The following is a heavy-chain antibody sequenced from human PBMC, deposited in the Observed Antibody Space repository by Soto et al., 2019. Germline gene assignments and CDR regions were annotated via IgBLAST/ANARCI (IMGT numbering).Heavy chain of an antibody. Sequence: EVQLVESGGGLVKPGGSLRLSCAASGFTFSSHSMNWVRQAPGKGLEWVSSISSSSTYIYYADSVKGLFTISRDNAKNALNLQMNSLRAEDTALYYCASHPRDSSGYWYYFDYWGQGTLVTVSS. D-gene: IGHD3-22*01. CDR3: ASHPRDSSGYWYYFDY. CDR1: GFTFSSHS. V-gene: IGHV3-21*01. CDR2: ISSSSTYI. J-gene: IGHJ4*02.